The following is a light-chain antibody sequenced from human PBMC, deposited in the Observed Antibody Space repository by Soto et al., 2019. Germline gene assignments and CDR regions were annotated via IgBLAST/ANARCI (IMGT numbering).Light chain of an antibody. J-gene: IGKJ1*01. CDR3: QQTSSPPWT. CDR2: GAS. CDR1: QSISIY. V-gene: IGKV1-39*01. Sequence: DIQMTQSPSSLSASVGDRVTITCRASQSISIYLNWYQQTPGKAPKLLIYGASTLQSGVPSRFRGSGSGTDFTLTISSLQPEDFATYYCQQTSSPPWTFGQGTKVEIK.